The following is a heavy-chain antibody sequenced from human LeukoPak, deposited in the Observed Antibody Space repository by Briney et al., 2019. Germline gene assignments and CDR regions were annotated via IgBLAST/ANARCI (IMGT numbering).Heavy chain of an antibody. CDR1: GYTFTSYG. Sequence: GASVEVSCKASGYTFTSYGISWVRQAPGQGLEWMGWISAYNGNTNYAQKLQGRVTMTTDTSTSTAYMELRSLRADDTAVYYCARDPGYSYGHGWFDPWGQGTLVTVSS. CDR3: ARDPGYSYGHGWFDP. CDR2: ISAYNGNT. V-gene: IGHV1-18*01. J-gene: IGHJ5*02. D-gene: IGHD5-18*01.